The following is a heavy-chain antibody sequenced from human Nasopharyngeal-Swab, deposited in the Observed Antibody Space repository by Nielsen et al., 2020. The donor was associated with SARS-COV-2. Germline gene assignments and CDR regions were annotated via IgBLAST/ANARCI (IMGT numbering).Heavy chain of an antibody. J-gene: IGHJ6*02. CDR3: ARLNYDFGGLYGVDV. Sequence: SETLSLTCAVSGGSISSGGYSWSWIRQPPGKGLEWIGYIYHSGSTHYNPSLRSRVTTSVDTSKNQFSLELRSVTAADTGVYFCARLNYDFGGLYGVDVWGQGTTVTVSS. CDR1: GGSISSGGYS. V-gene: IGHV4-30-2*03. CDR2: IYHSGST. D-gene: IGHD3-3*01.